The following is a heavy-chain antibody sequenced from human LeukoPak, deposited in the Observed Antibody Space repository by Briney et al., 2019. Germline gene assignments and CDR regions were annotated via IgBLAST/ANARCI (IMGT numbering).Heavy chain of an antibody. Sequence: PGGSLTLSCAASGFTFSSNWMHWVRQAPGKGLVWVSRINSDGSSTNYADSVKGRFTISRDNAENTLYLQMNSLRADDTAVYYCARGPKWFDPWGQGTLVTVSA. J-gene: IGHJ5*02. CDR1: GFTFSSNW. V-gene: IGHV3-74*01. CDR2: INSDGSST. CDR3: ARGPKWFDP.